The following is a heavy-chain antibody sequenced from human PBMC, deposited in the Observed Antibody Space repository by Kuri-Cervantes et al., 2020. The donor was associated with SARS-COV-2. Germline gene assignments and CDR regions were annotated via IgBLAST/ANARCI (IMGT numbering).Heavy chain of an antibody. V-gene: IGHV3-23*01. CDR3: AKVQLRFLEWVDV. D-gene: IGHD3-3*01. CDR2: ISGSGGST. J-gene: IGHJ6*02. Sequence: GESLKISCVASGFTFTGYSLNWVRQAPGKGLEWVSAISGSGGSTYYADSVKGRFTISRDNSKNTLYLQMNSLRAEDTAVYYCAKVQLRFLEWVDVWGQGTTVTVSS. CDR1: GFTFTGYS.